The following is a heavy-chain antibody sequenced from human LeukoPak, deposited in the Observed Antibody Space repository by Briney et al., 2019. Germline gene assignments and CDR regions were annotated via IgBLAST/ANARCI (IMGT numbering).Heavy chain of an antibody. V-gene: IGHV3-7*01. CDR1: GFTFSSYW. Sequence: PGGSLRLSCAASGFTFSSYWMSWVRQAPGKGLEWVANIKQDGSEKYYVDSVKGRFTISRDNAKNSLYLQMNSLRAEDTAVYYCASQCCGGDCYSTFCYYYYMDVWGKGTTVTVSS. D-gene: IGHD2-21*02. CDR2: IKQDGSEK. CDR3: ASQCCGGDCYSTFCYYYYMDV. J-gene: IGHJ6*03.